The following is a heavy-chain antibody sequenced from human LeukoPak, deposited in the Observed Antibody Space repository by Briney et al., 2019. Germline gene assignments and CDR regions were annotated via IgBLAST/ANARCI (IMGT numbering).Heavy chain of an antibody. CDR2: LASDGTTK. J-gene: IGHJ4*02. Sequence: PGGSLRLSCAASGFSFSAHDMHWARQAPGKGLEWLAYLASDGTTKYYADSVRGRSTLSRDTSKNTAFLQMNSLTPEDTAVYYCTRDQMWGFDYWGQGILVTVTS. V-gene: IGHV3-30*02. CDR3: TRDQMWGFDY. CDR1: GFSFSAHD. D-gene: IGHD1-26*01.